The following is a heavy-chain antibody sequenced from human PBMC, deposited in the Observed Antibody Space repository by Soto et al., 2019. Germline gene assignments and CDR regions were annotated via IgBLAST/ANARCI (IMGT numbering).Heavy chain of an antibody. CDR1: GGSFSGYY. D-gene: IGHD5-18*01. J-gene: IGHJ6*02. CDR2: INHSGST. Sequence: SETLSLTCAVYGGSFSGYYWSWIRQPPGKGLEWIGEINHSGSTNYNPSLKSRVTISVDTSKNQFSLKLSSVTAADTAVYYCATNTAMVTSYYYGMDVWGQGTTVTVSS. CDR3: ATNTAMVTSYYYGMDV. V-gene: IGHV4-34*01.